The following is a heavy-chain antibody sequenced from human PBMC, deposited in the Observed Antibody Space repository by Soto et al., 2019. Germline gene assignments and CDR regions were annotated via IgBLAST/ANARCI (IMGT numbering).Heavy chain of an antibody. CDR2: IYYSVST. CDR1: GGSISSGDYY. V-gene: IGHV4-61*08. CDR3: ARWTLGYCSGGSCYDGSFDP. Sequence: PSATLSLTCTFSGGSISSGDYYWSWIRQPPGKGLDWIGYIYYSVSTNYNPSLKSRVTISVDTSKNQFSLKLSSVTAADTAVYYCARWTLGYCSGGSCYDGSFDPWGQGTLVTVSS. D-gene: IGHD2-15*01. J-gene: IGHJ5*02.